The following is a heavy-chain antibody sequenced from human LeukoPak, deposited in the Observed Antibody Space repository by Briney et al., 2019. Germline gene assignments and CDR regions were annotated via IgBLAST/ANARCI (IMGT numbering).Heavy chain of an antibody. CDR3: ARDGEVRQGHCSTTSCPVDY. V-gene: IGHV1-2*02. CDR1: GYTFTAYS. D-gene: IGHD2-2*01. Sequence: GASVKVSCKASGYTFTAYSMHWVRQAPGQGLEYMGWLNPNSGDTNSAQRFQGRVTMTRDTSMSTAYMELSGLRFDDTAVYYCARDGEVRQGHCSTTSCPVDYWGQGTLITVPS. J-gene: IGHJ4*02. CDR2: LNPNSGDT.